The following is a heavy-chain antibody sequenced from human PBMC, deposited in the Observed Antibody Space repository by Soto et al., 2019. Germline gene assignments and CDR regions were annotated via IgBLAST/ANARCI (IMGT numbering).Heavy chain of an antibody. D-gene: IGHD6-13*01. CDR1: GGSFSGYY. CDR3: ARGGKDGRRWYAWWFDP. J-gene: IGHJ5*02. Sequence: SETLSLTCAVYGGSFSGYYWSWIRQPPGKGLEWIGEINHSGSTNYNPSLKSRVTISVDTSKNQFSLKLSSVTAADTAVYYCARGGKDGRRWYAWWFDPWGQGTLVTVSS. CDR2: INHSGST. V-gene: IGHV4-34*01.